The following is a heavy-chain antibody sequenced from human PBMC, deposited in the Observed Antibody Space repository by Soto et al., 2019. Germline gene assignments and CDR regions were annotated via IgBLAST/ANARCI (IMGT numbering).Heavy chain of an antibody. CDR3: ARGQRGYDFWTGYPFDY. V-gene: IGHV3-53*01. CDR2: IYSADTT. CDR1: GFTVSSNY. D-gene: IGHD3-3*01. Sequence: PGGSLRLSCAASGFTVSSNYMNWVRQVPGKGLEWVSVIYSADTTDYADSVKGRFTISRDTSKNTLFLQMDNLRADDTAVYYCARGQRGYDFWTGYPFDYWGQGTLVTVSS. J-gene: IGHJ4*02.